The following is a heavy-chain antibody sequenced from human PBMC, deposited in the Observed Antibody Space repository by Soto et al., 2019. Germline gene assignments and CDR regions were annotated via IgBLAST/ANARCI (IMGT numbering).Heavy chain of an antibody. J-gene: IGHJ4*02. Sequence: QVLLVQSGAEVKKPGASVKVSCKASGYTFTSYGISWVRQAPGQGLEWMGWISAYNGNTNYAQKLQGRVTMTTDTSTSTAYMELRSLRSDDTAVYYCARDLPGETIADGATDYWGQGTLVTVSS. V-gene: IGHV1-18*01. CDR2: ISAYNGNT. CDR1: GYTFTSYG. CDR3: ARDLPGETIADGATDY. D-gene: IGHD3-16*01.